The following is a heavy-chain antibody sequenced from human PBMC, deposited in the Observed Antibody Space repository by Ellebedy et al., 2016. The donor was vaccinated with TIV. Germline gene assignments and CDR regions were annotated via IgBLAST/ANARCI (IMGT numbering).Heavy chain of an antibody. CDR3: ARRRYSSGWYNWFDP. CDR1: GDSISSSSYY. V-gene: IGHV4-39*01. Sequence: MPSETLSLTCTVSGDSISSSSYYWGWIRQPPGKGLEWIGSIYYSGSTYYNPSLKSRVTISVDTSKNQFSLKLSSVTAADTAVYYCARRRYSSGWYNWFDPWGQGTLVTVSS. D-gene: IGHD6-19*01. J-gene: IGHJ5*02. CDR2: IYYSGST.